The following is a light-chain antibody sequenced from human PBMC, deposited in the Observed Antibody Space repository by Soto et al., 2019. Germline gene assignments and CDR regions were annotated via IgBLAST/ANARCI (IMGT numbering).Light chain of an antibody. V-gene: IGLV1-51*02. CDR3: GTWDSSLSAHV. J-gene: IGLJ1*01. Sequence: QSVLTQPPSVSAAPGQKVTISCSGSSSNIGNNYVSWYQHLPGTAPKLLIYENNKRPSGIPDRFSGSKSGTSATLGITGLQTGDEADYYCGTWDSSLSAHVFGTGTKVTVL. CDR2: ENN. CDR1: SSNIGNNY.